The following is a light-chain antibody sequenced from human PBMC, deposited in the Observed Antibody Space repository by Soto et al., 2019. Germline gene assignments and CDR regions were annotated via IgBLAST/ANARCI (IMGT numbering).Light chain of an antibody. Sequence: EIVLTQSPGTLSLSPGERATLSCRASQSVPSKYLAWYQQNPGQAPRLLIYDASSRATGIPARFSGSGSGTDFTLTISSLEPEDFAVYYCQQRSNWPPITFGQGTRLEIK. J-gene: IGKJ5*01. CDR2: DAS. V-gene: IGKV3D-20*02. CDR3: QQRSNWPPIT. CDR1: QSVPSKY.